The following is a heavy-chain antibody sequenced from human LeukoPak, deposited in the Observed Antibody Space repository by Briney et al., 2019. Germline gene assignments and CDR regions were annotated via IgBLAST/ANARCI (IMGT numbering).Heavy chain of an antibody. CDR1: GFTFSDYY. D-gene: IGHD3-3*01. CDR2: ISSSGSTI. J-gene: IGHJ4*02. CDR3: ARAPPKNYDFWSGYHPFDY. V-gene: IGHV3-11*01. Sequence: GGSLRLSCAASGFTFSDYYMSWIRQAPGKGLEWVSYISSSGSTIYYADSVKGRFTISRDNAKNSLYLQMNSLRAEDTAVYYCARAPPKNYDFWSGYHPFDYWGQGTLVTVSS.